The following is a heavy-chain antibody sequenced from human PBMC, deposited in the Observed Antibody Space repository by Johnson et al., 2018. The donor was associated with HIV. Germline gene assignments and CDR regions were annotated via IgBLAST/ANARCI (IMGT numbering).Heavy chain of an antibody. Sequence: VQLVESGGGVVRPGGSLRLSCAASGFTFDDYGMSWVRQAPGKGLEWVSYISSSGSSRYYADSVKGRFTITRDNVKNSLYMQMNSLRVEDTAVYFCARDYRGALDIWGQGTMVTVSS. CDR2: ISSSGSSR. CDR3: ARDYRGALDI. D-gene: IGHD4-11*01. J-gene: IGHJ3*02. V-gene: IGHV3-20*04. CDR1: GFTFDDYG.